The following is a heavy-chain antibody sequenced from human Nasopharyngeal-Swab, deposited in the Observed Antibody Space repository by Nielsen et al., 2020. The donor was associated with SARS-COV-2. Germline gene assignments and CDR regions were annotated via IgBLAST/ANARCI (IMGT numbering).Heavy chain of an antibody. D-gene: IGHD6-13*01. CDR2: ISSSSSYI. CDR3: ARAGGAAGAMDV. J-gene: IGHJ6*02. CDR1: GFTFSSYS. Sequence: GESLKISCAASGFTFSSYSMNWVRQAPGKGLEWVSSISSSSSYIYYADSVKGRFTISRDNAKNSLYLQMNSPRAEDTAVYYCARAGGAAGAMDVWGQGTTVTVSS. V-gene: IGHV3-21*01.